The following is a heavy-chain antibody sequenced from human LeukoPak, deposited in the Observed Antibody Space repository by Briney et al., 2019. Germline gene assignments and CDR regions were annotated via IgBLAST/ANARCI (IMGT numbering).Heavy chain of an antibody. Sequence: SETLSLTCTVSGGSISSSSYYWGWIRQPPGKGLEWIGSIYYSGSTYYNPSLKSRVTISVDTSKNQFSLKLSSVTAADTAVYYCASHSSGWYSDYWGQGTLVTVSS. CDR3: ASHSSGWYSDY. V-gene: IGHV4-39*07. CDR2: IYYSGST. D-gene: IGHD6-19*01. J-gene: IGHJ4*02. CDR1: GGSISSSSYY.